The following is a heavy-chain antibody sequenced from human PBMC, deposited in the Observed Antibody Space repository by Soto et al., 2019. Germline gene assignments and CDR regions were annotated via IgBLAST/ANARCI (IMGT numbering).Heavy chain of an antibody. Sequence: ASVMVSCKVSGSTLTELSMHWVRQAPGKGLEWMGGFDPEDGETIYAQKFQGRVTMTEDTSTDTAYMDLSSLRSEDTAVYYCARSSGSYSGYFDYWGQGTLVTVSS. V-gene: IGHV1-24*01. D-gene: IGHD1-26*01. CDR1: GSTLTELS. CDR2: FDPEDGET. J-gene: IGHJ4*02. CDR3: ARSSGSYSGYFDY.